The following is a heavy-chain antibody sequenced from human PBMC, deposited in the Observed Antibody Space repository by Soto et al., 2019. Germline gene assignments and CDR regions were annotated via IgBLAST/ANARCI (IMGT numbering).Heavy chain of an antibody. CDR3: AREAPGVDYYYYGMDV. CDR1: GGTFSSYA. D-gene: IGHD2-21*01. V-gene: IGHV1-69*13. CDR2: IIPIFGTA. J-gene: IGHJ6*02. Sequence: SVKVSCKASGGTFSSYAISWVRQAPGLGLEWMGGIIPIFGTANYAQKFQGRVTITADESTSTAYMELSSLRSEDTAVYYCAREAPGVDYYYYGMDVWGQGTTVTVSS.